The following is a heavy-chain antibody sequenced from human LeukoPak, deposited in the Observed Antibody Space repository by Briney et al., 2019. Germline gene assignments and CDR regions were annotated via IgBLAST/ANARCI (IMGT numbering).Heavy chain of an antibody. Sequence: ASVKVPCKASGYTFTSYYMHWVRQAPGQGLEWMGIINPSGGNTSYAQKFQGRVTMTRDTSTSTVYMELSSLRSEDTAVYYCARDQRVGYYFDYWGQGTLVTVSS. CDR1: GYTFTSYY. V-gene: IGHV1-46*01. J-gene: IGHJ4*02. CDR3: ARDQRVGYYFDY. D-gene: IGHD5-24*01. CDR2: INPSGGNT.